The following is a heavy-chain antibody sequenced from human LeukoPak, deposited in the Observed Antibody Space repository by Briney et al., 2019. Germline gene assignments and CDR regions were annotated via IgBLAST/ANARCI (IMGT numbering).Heavy chain of an antibody. J-gene: IGHJ4*02. V-gene: IGHV4-34*01. CDR3: ARGGPSSYFDY. Sequence: PSETLSLTCAVYGGSFSGYYWSWIRQPPGKGLEWIGEINHSGSTNYNPSLKGRVTISVDTSKNQFSLKLSSATAADTAVYYCARGGPSSYFDYWGQGTLFTVSS. CDR2: INHSGST. CDR1: GGSFSGYY. D-gene: IGHD6-6*01.